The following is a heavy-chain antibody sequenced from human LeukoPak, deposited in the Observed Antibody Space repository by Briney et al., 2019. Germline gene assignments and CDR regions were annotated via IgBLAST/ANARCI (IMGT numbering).Heavy chain of an antibody. CDR1: GGTFSSSA. V-gene: IGHV1-69*04. J-gene: IGHJ6*02. CDR2: IIPVLNIT. Sequence: SVKVSCKTSGGTFSSSAITWVRQAPGQGLEWMGRIIPVLNITTYAHKFQGSVTITADTSTSTVYMELSSLRSEETAVYYCARDQGLTAPPPYGLDVWGQGTTVIVSS. CDR3: ARDQGLTAPPPYGLDV. D-gene: IGHD5-18*01.